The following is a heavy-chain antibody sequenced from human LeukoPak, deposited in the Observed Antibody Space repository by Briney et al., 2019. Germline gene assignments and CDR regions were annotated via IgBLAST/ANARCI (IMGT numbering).Heavy chain of an antibody. V-gene: IGHV1-69*13. D-gene: IGHD3-22*01. J-gene: IGHJ4*02. Sequence: ASVKVSYKASGYTFTSYDINWVRQAPEQGLEWMGGIIPIFGTANYAQKFQGRVTITADESTSTAYMELSSLRSEDTAVYYCARNYYDSSGYYEFDYWGQGTLVTVSS. CDR3: ARNYYDSSGYYEFDY. CDR2: IIPIFGTA. CDR1: GYTFTSYD.